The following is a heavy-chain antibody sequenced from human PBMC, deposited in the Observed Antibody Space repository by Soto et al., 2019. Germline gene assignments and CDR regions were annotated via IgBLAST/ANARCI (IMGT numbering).Heavy chain of an antibody. V-gene: IGHV4-34*01. Sequence: SETLSLTCAVYGGSFSGYYWSWIRQPPGKGLEWIGEINHSGSTNYNPSLKSRVTISVDTSKNQFSLKLSSVTAADTAVYYCARGNKPAASYYFDYWGQGTLVTVSS. J-gene: IGHJ4*02. CDR1: GGSFSGYY. CDR3: ARGNKPAASYYFDY. CDR2: INHSGST. D-gene: IGHD2-2*01.